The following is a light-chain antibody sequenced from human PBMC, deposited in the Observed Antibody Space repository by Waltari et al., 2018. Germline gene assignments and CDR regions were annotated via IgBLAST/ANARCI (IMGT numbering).Light chain of an antibody. J-gene: IGKJ1*01. V-gene: IGKV2-28*01. CDR1: QSLLHSNGHTY. CDR3: EQSLQTPWT. CDR2: LVS. Sequence: DIVMTQTPLSLSVTPGEPASISCRSSQSLLHSNGHTYFHWYLQRPGQSPQLLIYLVSNRASGVPDRFSGSGSGTDFTLKISRVEAEDVGVYYCEQSLQTPWTFGQGTKVEIK.